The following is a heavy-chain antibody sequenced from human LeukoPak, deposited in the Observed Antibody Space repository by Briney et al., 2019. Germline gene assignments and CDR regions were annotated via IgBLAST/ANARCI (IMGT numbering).Heavy chain of an antibody. V-gene: IGHV3-30*02. CDR2: IRYYGSNK. CDR3: AKGSGYSYGSYDY. D-gene: IGHD5-18*01. J-gene: IGHJ4*02. Sequence: IRYYGSNKYYAYSVKARFTISRDNSKNTLYLQMNSLRAEDTAVYYCAKGSGYSYGSYDYWGQGTLVTVSS.